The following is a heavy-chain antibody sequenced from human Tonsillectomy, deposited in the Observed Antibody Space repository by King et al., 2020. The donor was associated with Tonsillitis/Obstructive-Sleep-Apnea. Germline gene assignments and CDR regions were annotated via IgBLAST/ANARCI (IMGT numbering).Heavy chain of an antibody. CDR3: ARCLGTMFGRIDP. Sequence: LQLQESGPGLVKPSETLSLTCTVSGGSIGSSSYYWAWIRQPPGKGLEWIGSIYYSGSTYYNPSLKSRVTISVDTSKNQFSLKLRSVTAADTAVYYCARCLGTMFGRIDPWGQGTLVTVSS. CDR1: GGSIGSSSYY. V-gene: IGHV4-39*01. CDR2: IYYSGST. D-gene: IGHD3-3*01. J-gene: IGHJ5*02.